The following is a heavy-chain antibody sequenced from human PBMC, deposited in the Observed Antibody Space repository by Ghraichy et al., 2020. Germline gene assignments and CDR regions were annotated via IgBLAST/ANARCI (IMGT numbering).Heavy chain of an antibody. D-gene: IGHD4-17*01. J-gene: IGHJ3*02. CDR3: ARELMTTVTTHAFDI. V-gene: IGHV3-7*01. CDR2: IKQDGSEK. Sequence: GGSLRLSCAASGFTFSSYWMSWVRQAPGKGLKWVANIKQDGSEKYYVDSVKGRFTISRDNAKNSLYLQMNSLRAEDTAVYYCARELMTTVTTHAFDIWGQGTMVTVSS. CDR1: GFTFSSYW.